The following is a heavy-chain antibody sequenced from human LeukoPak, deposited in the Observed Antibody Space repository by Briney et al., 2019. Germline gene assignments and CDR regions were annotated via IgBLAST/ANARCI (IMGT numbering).Heavy chain of an antibody. CDR2: IYYSGST. Sequence: SETLSLTCTVSGGSISSGDYYWSWIRQPPGKGLEWIGYIYYSGSTYYNPSLKSRVTISVDTSKNQFSLKLSSVTAADTAVYYCARDPVYSSSFSFDYWGQGTLVTVSS. J-gene: IGHJ4*02. CDR3: ARDPVYSSSFSFDY. D-gene: IGHD6-6*01. CDR1: GGSISSGDYY. V-gene: IGHV4-30-4*08.